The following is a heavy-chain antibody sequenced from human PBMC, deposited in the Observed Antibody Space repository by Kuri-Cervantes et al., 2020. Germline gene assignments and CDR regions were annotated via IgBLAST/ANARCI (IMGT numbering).Heavy chain of an antibody. J-gene: IGHJ5*02. D-gene: IGHD3-10*01. CDR3: ARRPLTMVRGVIIGWFDP. CDR1: GGSISSGDYY. V-gene: IGHV4-30-4*01. CDR2: IYYSGST. Sequence: LRLSCTVSGGSISSGDYYWSWIRQPPGKGLEWIGYIYYSGSTYYYPSLKSRVTISVDTSKNQFSLKLSSVTAADTAVYYCARRPLTMVRGVIIGWFDPWGQGTLVTVSS.